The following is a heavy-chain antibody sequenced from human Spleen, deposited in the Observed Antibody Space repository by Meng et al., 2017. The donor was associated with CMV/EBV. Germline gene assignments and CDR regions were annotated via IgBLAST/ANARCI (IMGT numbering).Heavy chain of an antibody. CDR2: INPNSGGT. J-gene: IGHJ4*02. Sequence: ASVKVSCKASGYTFTAYYIDWVRQAPGQGLEWMGWINPNSGGTNYAQKFQGRVTITTDESTSTAYMELSSLRSEDTAVYYCARGRAFDYWGQGTLVTVSS. CDR1: GYTFTAYY. V-gene: IGHV1-2*02. CDR3: ARGRAFDY.